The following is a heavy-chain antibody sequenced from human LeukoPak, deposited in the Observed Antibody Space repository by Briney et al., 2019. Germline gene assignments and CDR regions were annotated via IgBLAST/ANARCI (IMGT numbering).Heavy chain of an antibody. CDR1: GFTFSSYS. Sequence: NPGGSLRLSCAASGFTFSSYSMNWVRQAPGKGLEWVSSISSSSYIYYADSVKGRFTISRDNAKNSLYLQMNSLRAEDTAVYYCARDPAYCGGDCLPYYYYYMDVWGKGTTVTVSS. J-gene: IGHJ6*03. V-gene: IGHV3-21*01. CDR3: ARDPAYCGGDCLPYYYYYMDV. D-gene: IGHD2-21*02. CDR2: ISSSSYI.